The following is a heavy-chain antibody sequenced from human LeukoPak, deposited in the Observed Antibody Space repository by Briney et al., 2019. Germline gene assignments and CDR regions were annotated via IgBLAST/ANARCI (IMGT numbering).Heavy chain of an antibody. D-gene: IGHD3-22*01. J-gene: IGHJ6*03. Sequence: PRGSLRLSCAASGFTFSGSAMHWVRQASGKGLEWVGRIRSKANSYATAYAASVKGRFTISKDDSKNTAYLQMNSLKTEDTAVYYCTRLYYDSSGYHGYYMDVWGKGTTVTVSS. CDR2: IRSKANSYAT. CDR3: TRLYYDSSGYHGYYMDV. V-gene: IGHV3-73*01. CDR1: GFTFSGSA.